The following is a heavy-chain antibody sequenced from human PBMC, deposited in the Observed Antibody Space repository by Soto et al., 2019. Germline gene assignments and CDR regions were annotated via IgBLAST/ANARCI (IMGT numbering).Heavy chain of an antibody. CDR2: ISDPGTST. CDR1: GCTFGNSA. CDR3: AKSLVTPSDAFDL. Sequence: GSLVVACSASGCTFGNSAMNGVRQAPGKGLEWISSISDPGTSTYYANSVKGRFSMSRDNSENTLFLQMNRLRADDKAVYFCAKSLVTPSDAFDLWGRGTLVTV. J-gene: IGHJ3*01. V-gene: IGHV3-23*01. D-gene: IGHD2-21*02.